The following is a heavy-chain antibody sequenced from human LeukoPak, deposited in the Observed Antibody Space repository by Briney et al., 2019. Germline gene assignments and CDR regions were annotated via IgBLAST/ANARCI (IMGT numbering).Heavy chain of an antibody. CDR1: GGSISSYY. D-gene: IGHD3-3*01. Sequence: PSETLSLTCTVSGGSISSYYWSWIRQPPGKGVEWIGYIYYSGSTDYNPSLKSRVTISVDTSKNQFSLKLSSVTAADTAVYYCARDNTSDFWSGYSYNWFDPWGQGTLVTVSS. V-gene: IGHV4-59*01. CDR3: ARDNTSDFWSGYSYNWFDP. CDR2: IYYSGST. J-gene: IGHJ5*02.